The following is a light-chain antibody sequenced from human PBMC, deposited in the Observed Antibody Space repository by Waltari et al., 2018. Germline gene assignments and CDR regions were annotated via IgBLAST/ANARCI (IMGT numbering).Light chain of an antibody. V-gene: IGLV1-40*01. CDR1: GSNIGAGYD. J-gene: IGLJ3*02. CDR2: GSS. CDR3: QSYDTSLSVV. Sequence: QSVLTQPPSVSGAPGQRVTLSCPGSGSNIGAGYDVHWYQQLPRAAPKLLIYGSSTRPLGVPDRFFGSTSGTSASLAITGLQAEDEADYYCQSYDTSLSVVFGGGTKLTVL.